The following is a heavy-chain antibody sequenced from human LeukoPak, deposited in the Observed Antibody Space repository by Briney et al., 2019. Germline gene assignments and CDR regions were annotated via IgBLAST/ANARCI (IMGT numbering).Heavy chain of an antibody. CDR3: ARVDYYDSSGYYHFDY. V-gene: IGHV1-69*02. Sequence: ASVKVSCKASGGTFSSYTISWVRQAPGQGLEWMGRIIPILGIANYAQKFQGRVTITADKSTSTAYMELSSLRSEDTAVYYCARVDYYDSSGYYHFDYWGQGTLVTVSS. J-gene: IGHJ4*02. CDR2: IIPILGIA. D-gene: IGHD3-22*01. CDR1: GGTFSSYT.